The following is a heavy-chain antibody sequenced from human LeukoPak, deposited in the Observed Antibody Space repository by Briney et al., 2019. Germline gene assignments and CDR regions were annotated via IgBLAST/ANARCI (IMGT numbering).Heavy chain of an antibody. V-gene: IGHV4-59*01. CDR2: IYYSGST. CDR1: GGSISSYY. D-gene: IGHD5-18*01. J-gene: IGHJ6*02. Sequence: SETLSLTCTVSGGSISSYYWSWIRQPPGKGLEWIGYIYYSGSTNYNPSPKSRVTISVDTSKNQFSLKLSSVTAADTAVYYCARGGGYSYGTYYYYYYGMDVWGQGTTVTVSS. CDR3: ARGGGYSYGTYYYYYYGMDV.